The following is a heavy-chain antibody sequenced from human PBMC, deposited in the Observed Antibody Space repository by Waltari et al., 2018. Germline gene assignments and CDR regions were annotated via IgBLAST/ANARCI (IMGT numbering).Heavy chain of an antibody. CDR1: GFTFSSYA. J-gene: IGHJ4*02. Sequence: EVQLLESGGGLVQPGGSLRLSCAASGFTFSSYAMSWVRQAPGKGLEWVSAISGSGGSTYYADSVKGRFTISRDNSKNTLYLQMNSLRAEDTAVYYCARDGSTVSVEWSEHDYWGQGTLVTVSS. V-gene: IGHV3-23*01. CDR2: ISGSGGST. D-gene: IGHD3-3*01. CDR3: ARDGSTVSVEWSEHDY.